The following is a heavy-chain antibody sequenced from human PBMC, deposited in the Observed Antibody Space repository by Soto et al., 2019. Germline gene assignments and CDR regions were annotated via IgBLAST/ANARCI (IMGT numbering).Heavy chain of an antibody. Sequence: SETLSLTCAVSGFSIISGYFWGFIRQPPGKGPEWLGSIYHSGTTYYNPSVKGRVTISVDTSKNQFSLKMSSVTAADTAVYYCARDSSGYYWFDPWGQGTLVTVSS. V-gene: IGHV4-38-2*02. CDR2: IYHSGTT. D-gene: IGHD3-22*01. CDR1: GFSIISGYF. J-gene: IGHJ5*02. CDR3: ARDSSGYYWFDP.